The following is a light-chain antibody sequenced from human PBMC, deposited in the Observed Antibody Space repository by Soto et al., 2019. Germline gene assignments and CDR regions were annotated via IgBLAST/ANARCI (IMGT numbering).Light chain of an antibody. CDR1: QSVGNN. V-gene: IGKV3-15*01. Sequence: EIVLTQSPATLSVSPGERATLSCRPSQSVGNNFAWYQQKPGQAPRLLIFAASTRATGVPARFSGSGSGTEFTLIISSLQSEDFGVYYCQQYGDWPLTFGGGAKVEIE. J-gene: IGKJ4*01. CDR2: AAS. CDR3: QQYGDWPLT.